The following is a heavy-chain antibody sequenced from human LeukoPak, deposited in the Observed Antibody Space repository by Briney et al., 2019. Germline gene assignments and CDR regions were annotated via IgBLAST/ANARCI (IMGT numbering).Heavy chain of an antibody. CDR2: ISATGGST. V-gene: IGHV3-23*01. D-gene: IGHD6-13*01. Sequence: GGSLRLSRAASGFTFSSYAMSWVRQAPGKGLEWVSAISATGGSTNYADSVKGRFTISRDNSKNTLYLQMHSLRAEDSAVYYCAKHQISSSWYAYWGQGLLVTVSS. CDR3: AKHQISSSWYAY. CDR1: GFTFSSYA. J-gene: IGHJ4*02.